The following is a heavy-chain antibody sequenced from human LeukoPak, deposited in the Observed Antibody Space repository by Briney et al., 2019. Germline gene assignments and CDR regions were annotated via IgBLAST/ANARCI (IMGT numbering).Heavy chain of an antibody. CDR3: ARGGNYYYYYMDV. J-gene: IGHJ6*03. CDR2: INHSGST. Sequence: SETLSLTCAVYGGSFSGYYWSWIRQPQGKGLEWIGEINHSGSTNYNPSLKSRDTISVDTSKNQFSLKLSSVTAADTAVYYCARGGNYYYYYMDVWGKGTTVTVSS. V-gene: IGHV4-34*01. CDR1: GGSFSGYY.